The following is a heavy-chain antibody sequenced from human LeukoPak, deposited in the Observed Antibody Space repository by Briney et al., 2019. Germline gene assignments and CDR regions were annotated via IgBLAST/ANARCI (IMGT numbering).Heavy chain of an antibody. Sequence: PSETLSLSCTVSGGSISSYYWSWIRQPPGEGLEWIGYIYYSGSTDYNPSLKSRVTISVDTSKNQFSLKLSSVTAADTAVYYCARVAYCSSTSCYVSYFDYWGQGTLVTVSS. J-gene: IGHJ4*02. CDR2: IYYSGST. V-gene: IGHV4-59*01. CDR3: ARVAYCSSTSCYVSYFDY. CDR1: GGSISSYY. D-gene: IGHD2-2*01.